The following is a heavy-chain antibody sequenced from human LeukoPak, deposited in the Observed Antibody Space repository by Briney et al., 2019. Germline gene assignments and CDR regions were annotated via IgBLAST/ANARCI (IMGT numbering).Heavy chain of an antibody. V-gene: IGHV4-59*01. CDR2: IYFSGSA. Sequence: SETLSLTCTVSGGSISNYYWSWIRQPPGKGLERIGYIYFSGSANYNPSLKRRVTISVDTSKNQFSLKLSSVTASDAAVYYCAREGYYDSSGYYTRGPFDYWGQGTLVTVSS. CDR3: AREGYYDSSGYYTRGPFDY. J-gene: IGHJ4*02. D-gene: IGHD3-22*01. CDR1: GGSISNYY.